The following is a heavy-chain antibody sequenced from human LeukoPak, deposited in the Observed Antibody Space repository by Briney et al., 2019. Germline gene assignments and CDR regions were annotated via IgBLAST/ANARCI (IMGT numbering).Heavy chain of an antibody. CDR1: GYTLTELS. J-gene: IGHJ6*03. V-gene: IGHV1-24*01. CDR3: ATAQYYYYYMDV. Sequence: ASEKVSCKVSGYTLTELSMHWVRQAPGKGREWMGGSDPEDGEKIYAQKFQGRVTMTEDTSTDTAYMELSSLRSEDTGVYYCATAQYYYYYMDVWGKGTTVTVS. CDR2: SDPEDGEK.